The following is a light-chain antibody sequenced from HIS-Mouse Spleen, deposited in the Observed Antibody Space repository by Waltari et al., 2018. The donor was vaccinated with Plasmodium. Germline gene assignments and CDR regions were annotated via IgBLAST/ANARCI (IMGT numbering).Light chain of an antibody. J-gene: IGKJ3*01. CDR1: QSVSSN. V-gene: IGKV3-15*01. CDR3: QQYNNWLFT. CDR2: GAS. Sequence: ELVMTQSPATLSVSQGERATLSCRASQSVSSNLAWYQQKPGQAPRLLIYGASTRATGIPARFSGSGSGTEFTLTISSLQSEDFAVYYCQQYNNWLFTFGPGTKVDIK.